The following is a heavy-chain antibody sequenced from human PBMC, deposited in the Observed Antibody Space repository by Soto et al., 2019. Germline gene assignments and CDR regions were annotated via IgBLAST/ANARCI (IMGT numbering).Heavy chain of an antibody. D-gene: IGHD1-1*01. J-gene: IGHJ3*02. CDR3: ARGRQLERPVDI. CDR2: INHSGST. Sequence: SETLSLTCAVYGGSFSGYYWSWIRQPPGKGLEWIGEINHSGSTNYNPSLKSRVTISVDTSKNQFSLKLSSVTAADTAVYYCARGRQLERPVDIWGQGTMVTVSS. V-gene: IGHV4-34*01. CDR1: GGSFSGYY.